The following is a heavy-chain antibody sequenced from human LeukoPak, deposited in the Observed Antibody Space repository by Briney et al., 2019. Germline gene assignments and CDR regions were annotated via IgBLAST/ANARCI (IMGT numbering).Heavy chain of an antibody. Sequence: GGSLRLSCAASGFTFSSYSMNWVRQAPGKGLEWVSSISSSSSYIYYADSVKGRFTISRDNAKNSLYLQMNSLRAEDTAVYYCARDFYGDYPSPDYWGQGTLVTVSS. V-gene: IGHV3-21*01. CDR3: ARDFYGDYPSPDY. D-gene: IGHD4-17*01. CDR2: ISSSSSYI. CDR1: GFTFSSYS. J-gene: IGHJ4*02.